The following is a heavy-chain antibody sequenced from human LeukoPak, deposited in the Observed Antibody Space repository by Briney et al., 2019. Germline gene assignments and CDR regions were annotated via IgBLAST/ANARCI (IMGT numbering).Heavy chain of an antibody. V-gene: IGHV4-38-2*02. Sequence: SETLSLTCTVSGGSISGYYWGWIRQPPGKGLEWIGSIYHSGSTYYNPSLKSRVTISVDTSKNQFSLKLSSVTAADTAVYYCASYYYDSSGYRAPVAFDIWGQGTMVTVSS. CDR1: GGSISGYY. CDR3: ASYYYDSSGYRAPVAFDI. J-gene: IGHJ3*02. D-gene: IGHD3-22*01. CDR2: IYHSGST.